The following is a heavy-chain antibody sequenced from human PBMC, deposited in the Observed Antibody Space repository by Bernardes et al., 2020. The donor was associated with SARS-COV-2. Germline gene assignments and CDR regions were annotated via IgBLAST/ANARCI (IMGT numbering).Heavy chain of an antibody. J-gene: IGHJ3*02. V-gene: IGHV4-34*01. CDR2: INHVGST. CDR1: GGSFSDYY. Sequence: SETLPLTCAVSGGSFSDYYWSWIRQTPGQGLEWIGEINHVGSTNYNPSLKSRVTISVDTSKTQFSLKLPSVTAADTAVYYCARGGLKYSSSASRFRAFDIWGLGTLVTVSS. CDR3: ARGGLKYSSSASRFRAFDI. D-gene: IGHD6-13*01.